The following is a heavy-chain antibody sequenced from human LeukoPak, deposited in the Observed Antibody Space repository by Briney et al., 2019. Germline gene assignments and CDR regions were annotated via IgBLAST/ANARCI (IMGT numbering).Heavy chain of an antibody. V-gene: IGHV1-2*02. CDR1: GYTFTGYY. CDR2: INPNSGGT. CDR3: ARAPYYYGSGSYQNPFDI. Sequence: ASVKVSCKASGYTFTGYYMHWVRQAPGQGLEWMGWINPNSGGTNYAQKFQGRVTMTRDTSISTAYMELSRLRSDDTAVYYCARAPYYYGSGSYQNPFDIWGQGTMVTVSS. J-gene: IGHJ3*02. D-gene: IGHD3-10*01.